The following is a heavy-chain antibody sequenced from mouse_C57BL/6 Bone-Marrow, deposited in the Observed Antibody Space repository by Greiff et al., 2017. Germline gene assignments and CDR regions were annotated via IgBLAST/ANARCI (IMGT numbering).Heavy chain of an antibody. D-gene: IGHD2-3*01. CDR1: GYTFTDYN. V-gene: IGHV1-18*01. CDR2: INPNNGGT. CDR3: ALLSYDGYYVNYAMDY. Sequence: EVQLVESGPELVKPGASVKIPCKASGYTFTDYNMDWVKQSHGKSLEWIGDINPNNGGTIYNQKFKGKATLTVDKSSSTAYTELRSLTSEDTAVYYCALLSYDGYYVNYAMDYWGQGTSVTVSS. J-gene: IGHJ4*01.